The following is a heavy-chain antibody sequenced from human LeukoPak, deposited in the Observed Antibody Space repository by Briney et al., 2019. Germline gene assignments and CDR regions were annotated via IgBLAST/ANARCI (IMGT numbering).Heavy chain of an antibody. CDR3: AKGRYYITGASGY. J-gene: IGHJ4*02. Sequence: GGALRLSCAASGFTFSSYAMSWVRQAPGKGLEWVSAISGSGGSTYYADSVKGRFTISRDNSKNTLYLQMNSLRAEDTAVYYCAKGRYYITGASGYWGQGTLVTVSS. D-gene: IGHD1-20*01. V-gene: IGHV3-23*01. CDR1: GFTFSSYA. CDR2: ISGSGGST.